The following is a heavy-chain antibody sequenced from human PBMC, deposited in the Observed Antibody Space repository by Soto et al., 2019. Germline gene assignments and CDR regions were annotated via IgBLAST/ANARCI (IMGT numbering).Heavy chain of an antibody. Sequence: EVQLLESGGGLVQPGGSLRLSCAASGFTFSSYAMCWVRQAPWKGLEWVSAISSSGGSTYYADSVKGRFTISRDNSKNTLYLQMNSLRAEDTAVYYCAKDLGGYSGYAFDYWGQGTLVTVSS. D-gene: IGHD5-12*01. CDR1: GFTFSSYA. J-gene: IGHJ4*02. CDR2: ISSSGGST. CDR3: AKDLGGYSGYAFDY. V-gene: IGHV3-23*01.